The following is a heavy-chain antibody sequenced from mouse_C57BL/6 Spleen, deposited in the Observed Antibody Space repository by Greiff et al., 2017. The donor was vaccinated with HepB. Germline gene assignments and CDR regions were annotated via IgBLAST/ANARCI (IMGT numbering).Heavy chain of an antibody. V-gene: IGHV1-80*01. CDR1: GYAFSSYW. J-gene: IGHJ2*01. D-gene: IGHD1-1*01. CDR2: IYPGDGDT. Sequence: QVHVKQSGAELVKPGASVKISCKASGYAFSSYWMNWVKQRPGKGLEWIGQIYPGDGDTNYNGKFKGKATLTADKSSSTAYMQLSSLTSEDSAVYFCARGHYYGSSSYYFDYWGQGTTLTVSS. CDR3: ARGHYYGSSSYYFDY.